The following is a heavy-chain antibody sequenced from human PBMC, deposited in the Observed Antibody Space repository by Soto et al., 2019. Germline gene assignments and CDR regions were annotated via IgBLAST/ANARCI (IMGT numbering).Heavy chain of an antibody. D-gene: IGHD3-22*01. CDR1: GGAFSGYY. CDR3: ARHLYSGESSGYYGY. CDR2: INHSGST. Sequence: ASETLSLTCAVYGGAFSGYYWSWIRPPPGKGLEWIGEINHSGSTNYNPSLKSRVTISVDTSKNQFSLKLSSVTAADTAVYYCARHLYSGESSGYYGYWGQGALVTVSS. V-gene: IGHV4-34*01. J-gene: IGHJ4*02.